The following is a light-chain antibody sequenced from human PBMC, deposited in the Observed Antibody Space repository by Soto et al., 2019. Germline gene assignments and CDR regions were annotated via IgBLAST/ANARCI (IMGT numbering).Light chain of an antibody. CDR3: YSAADTYWV. Sequence: SYELTQPSSVSVSPGQTARITCSGDVLAKKYARWFQQKPGQAPVVVIYKDSERPSGIPERFSGSSSGTTVTLTISGAQVEDEADYYCYSAADTYWVFGGGTKLTVL. J-gene: IGLJ3*02. V-gene: IGLV3-27*01. CDR2: KDS. CDR1: VLAKKY.